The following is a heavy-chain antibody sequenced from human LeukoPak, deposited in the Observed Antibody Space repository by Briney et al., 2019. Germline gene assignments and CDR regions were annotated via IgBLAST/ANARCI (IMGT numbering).Heavy chain of an antibody. D-gene: IGHD2-2*01. CDR3: ARSRVVPAAMCC. Sequence: GGSLRLSCAASGFTFSSYSMNWVRQAPGKGLEWVSSISSSSSYIYYADSVKGRFTISRDNAKNSLYLQMNSLRAEDTAVYYCARSRVVPAAMCCWGQGTLVTVSS. CDR2: ISSSSSYI. V-gene: IGHV3-21*01. CDR1: GFTFSSYS. J-gene: IGHJ4*02.